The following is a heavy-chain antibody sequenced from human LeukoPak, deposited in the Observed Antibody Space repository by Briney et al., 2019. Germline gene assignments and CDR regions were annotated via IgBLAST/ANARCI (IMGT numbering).Heavy chain of an antibody. Sequence: PSETLSPTCAVSGYSISSNYYWGWIRQPPGKGREWIGSIYHSGSTFYNPSLKSRVTISVDTSKNQFSLKLSSVTAADTAVYYCARQGADQPMWWGQGTLVTVSS. CDR1: GYSISSNYY. CDR3: ARQGADQPMW. J-gene: IGHJ4*02. D-gene: IGHD2-2*01. CDR2: IYHSGST. V-gene: IGHV4-38-2*01.